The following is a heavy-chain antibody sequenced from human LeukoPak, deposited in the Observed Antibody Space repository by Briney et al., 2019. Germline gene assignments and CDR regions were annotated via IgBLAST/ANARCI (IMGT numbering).Heavy chain of an antibody. CDR2: INWNGGST. J-gene: IGHJ3*02. CDR1: GFTFDDYG. D-gene: IGHD3-22*01. CDR3: ARDKAHRYYYDSSGYYYDAFDI. V-gene: IGHV3-20*04. Sequence: GGSLRLSCAASGFTFDDYGMSWVRQAPGKGLEWGSGINWNGGSTGYADSVKGRFTISRDNAKNSLYLQMNSLRAEDTALYYCARDKAHRYYYDSSGYYYDAFDIWGQGTMVTVSS.